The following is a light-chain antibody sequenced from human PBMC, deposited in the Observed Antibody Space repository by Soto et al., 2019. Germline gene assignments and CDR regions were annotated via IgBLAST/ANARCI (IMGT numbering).Light chain of an antibody. CDR2: DAS. CDR3: QQRSNWGRT. J-gene: IGKJ3*01. Sequence: EIVLTQSPATLSLSPGERATLSCRASQSVSSNLAWYHQKPGQAPRRLIYDASNRATGIPARFSGSGSGTAFTITISSRQPEDVAVYYCQQRSNWGRTFGPGTKVDIK. V-gene: IGKV3-11*01. CDR1: QSVSSN.